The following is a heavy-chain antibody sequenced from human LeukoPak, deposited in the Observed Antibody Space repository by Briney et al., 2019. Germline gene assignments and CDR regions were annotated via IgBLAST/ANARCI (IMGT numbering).Heavy chain of an antibody. CDR1: GGTFSSYA. D-gene: IGHD2-15*01. CDR2: IIPIFGTA. J-gene: IGHJ5*02. CDR3: ARDLCSGGSCHNWFDP. V-gene: IGHV1-69*13. Sequence: ASVKVSCKASGGTFSSYAISWVRQAPGQGLEWMGGIIPIFGTANYAQKFQGRVTITADESTSTAYMELSSLRSEDTAVYYCARDLCSGGSCHNWFDPWGQGTLVTVSS.